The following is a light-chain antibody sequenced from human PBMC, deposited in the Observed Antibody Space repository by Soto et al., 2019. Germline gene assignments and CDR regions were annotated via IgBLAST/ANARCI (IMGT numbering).Light chain of an antibody. CDR3: QQYGSSPLT. V-gene: IGKV3-20*01. CDR2: GAS. J-gene: IGKJ4*01. CDR1: QSISSN. Sequence: EIVLTQSPGTLSLSPGERATLSCRASQSISSNLAWYQQKPDQVPRLLINGASTRATGIPDRFSGGGSGTDFTLTISRLEPEDFAVYYCQQYGSSPLTFGGGTKVDIK.